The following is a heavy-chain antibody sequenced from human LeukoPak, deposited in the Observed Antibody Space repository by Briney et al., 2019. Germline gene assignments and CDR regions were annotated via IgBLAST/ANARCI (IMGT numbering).Heavy chain of an antibody. CDR3: ATDPPGSWYRGFDY. CDR1: GYTLTELS. J-gene: IGHJ4*02. CDR2: FDPEDGET. V-gene: IGHV1-24*01. Sequence: ASVKVSCKVSGYTLTELSMHWVRQAPGKGLEWMGGFDPEDGETIYTQKFQGRVTMTEDTSTDTAYMELSSLRSEDTAVYYCATDPPGSWYRGFDYWGQGTLVTVSS. D-gene: IGHD6-13*01.